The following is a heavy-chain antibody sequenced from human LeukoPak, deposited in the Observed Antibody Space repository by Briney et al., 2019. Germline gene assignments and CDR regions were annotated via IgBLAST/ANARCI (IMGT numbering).Heavy chain of an antibody. Sequence: GGSLRLSCAASGFTFSNAWMSWVRQAPGKGLEWVGRIKSKTDGGTTDYAAPVKGRFTISRDDSKNTLYLQMNSLKTEDTAVYYCTTLAYCSGGSCSTNYWGQGTLVTVSS. J-gene: IGHJ4*02. CDR2: IKSKTDGGTT. CDR3: TTLAYCSGGSCSTNY. CDR1: GFTFSNAW. D-gene: IGHD2-15*01. V-gene: IGHV3-15*01.